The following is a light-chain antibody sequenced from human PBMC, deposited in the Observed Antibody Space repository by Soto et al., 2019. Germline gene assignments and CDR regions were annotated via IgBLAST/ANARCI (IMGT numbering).Light chain of an antibody. CDR3: QQRSNWPT. Sequence: EIVLTQSPATLSLSPGERATLSCRASQSVSSYLAWYQQKPGQAPRLLIYDASNRATGIPARFSGSGSGTDFTLRIRSRAPEDFAGYYCQQRSNWPTFGQGTKVEIK. J-gene: IGKJ1*01. V-gene: IGKV3-11*01. CDR2: DAS. CDR1: QSVSSY.